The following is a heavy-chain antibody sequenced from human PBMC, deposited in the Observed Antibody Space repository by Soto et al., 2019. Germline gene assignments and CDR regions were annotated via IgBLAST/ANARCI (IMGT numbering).Heavy chain of an antibody. CDR1: GGTFSSYA. Sequence: ASVKVSCKASGGTFSSYAISWVRQAPGQGLEWMGGIIPIFGTANYAQKFRGRVTITADESTSTAYMELSSLRSEDTAVYYCARVLSGSYREYFDYWGQGTLVTVSS. D-gene: IGHD1-26*01. CDR2: IIPIFGTA. V-gene: IGHV1-69*13. CDR3: ARVLSGSYREYFDY. J-gene: IGHJ4*02.